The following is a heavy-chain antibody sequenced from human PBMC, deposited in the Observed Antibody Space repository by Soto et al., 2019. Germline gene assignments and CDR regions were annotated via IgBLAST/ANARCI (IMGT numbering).Heavy chain of an antibody. CDR2: ISYDGSNK. J-gene: IGHJ2*01. D-gene: IGHD1-26*01. Sequence: GGSLRLSCAASGFTFSSYGMHWVRQAPGKGLEWVAVISYDGSNKYYADSVKGRFTISRDNSKNTLYLQMNSLRAEDTAVYYCAKEKWELLGYFDLWGRGTLVTVSS. CDR3: AKEKWELLGYFDL. V-gene: IGHV3-30*18. CDR1: GFTFSSYG.